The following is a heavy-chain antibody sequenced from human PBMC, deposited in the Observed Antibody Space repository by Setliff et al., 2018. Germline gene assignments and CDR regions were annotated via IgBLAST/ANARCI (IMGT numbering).Heavy chain of an antibody. Sequence: SETLSLTCSVSDFSINSGYYWGWIRQSPGEGLEWIGSIYRNGNTYYNPSLKSRVTISVDTSKNQLSLKLNSVTAADTAVYYCARGAFGNGLNFRYSDYWGQGTLVTVSS. CDR2: IYRNGNT. CDR3: ARGAFGNGLNFRYSDY. D-gene: IGHD3-16*01. J-gene: IGHJ4*02. V-gene: IGHV4-38-2*02. CDR1: DFSINSGYY.